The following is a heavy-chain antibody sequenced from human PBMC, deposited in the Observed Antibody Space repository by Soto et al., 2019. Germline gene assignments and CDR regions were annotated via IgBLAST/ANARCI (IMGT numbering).Heavy chain of an antibody. CDR2: ISAYNGNT. D-gene: IGHD6-19*01. Sequence: ASVKVSCKASGYTFTSYGISWVRQAPGQGLEWMGWISAYNGNTNYAQKLQGRVTMTTDTSTSTAYMELRSLRSDDTAVYYCAREYSSGWYGEDYYYYGMDVWGQGTMVTVSS. V-gene: IGHV1-18*01. CDR1: GYTFTSYG. J-gene: IGHJ6*02. CDR3: AREYSSGWYGEDYYYYGMDV.